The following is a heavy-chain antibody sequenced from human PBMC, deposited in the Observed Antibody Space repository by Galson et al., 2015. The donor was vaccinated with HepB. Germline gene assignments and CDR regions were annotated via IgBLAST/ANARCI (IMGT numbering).Heavy chain of an antibody. CDR1: GGSVTSSQYF. Sequence: LSLTCTVSGGSVTSSQYFWAWIRQPPGKALEWIGSIHYSGTTLDNPSLRSRVAMSVDTAKNQFSLKLTSLEAADTAMYFCATTLRYFDWQSASTRNHDAFDIWGQGTMVIVSS. J-gene: IGHJ3*02. D-gene: IGHD3-9*01. CDR3: ATTLRYFDWQSASTRNHDAFDI. V-gene: IGHV4-39*01. CDR2: IHYSGTT.